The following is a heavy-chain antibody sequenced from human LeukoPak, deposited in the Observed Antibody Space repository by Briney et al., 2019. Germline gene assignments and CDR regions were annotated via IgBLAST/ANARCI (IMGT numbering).Heavy chain of an antibody. V-gene: IGHV3-53*01. CDR1: GFIVSSNY. D-gene: IGHD3-22*01. CDR2: ISSGSSK. Sequence: GGSLRLSCAASGFIVSSNYMSWVRQAPGEGLEGGSVISSGSSKYYADSDKGPFTNTRDTSKNTLYLQMNSLRAEDTAVYYCARDSPDSSGYHDYWGQGTLVTVSS. J-gene: IGHJ4*02. CDR3: ARDSPDSSGYHDY.